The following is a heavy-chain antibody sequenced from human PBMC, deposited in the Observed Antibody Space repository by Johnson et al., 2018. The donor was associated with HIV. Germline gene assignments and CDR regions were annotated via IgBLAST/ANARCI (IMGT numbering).Heavy chain of an antibody. CDR3: AKGAPPLGSPSWPDI. D-gene: IGHD3-10*02. J-gene: IGHJ3*02. Sequence: QVQLVESGGGVVQPGRSLRLSCAASGFTFSSYGMHWVRQAPGKGLEWVAVISYDGSNKFYADSVKGRFTISRDNSKNTLYLQMNSLRAEDTAVYYCAKGAPPLGSPSWPDIWGQGTMVTVSS. V-gene: IGHV3-30*18. CDR2: ISYDGSNK. CDR1: GFTFSSYG.